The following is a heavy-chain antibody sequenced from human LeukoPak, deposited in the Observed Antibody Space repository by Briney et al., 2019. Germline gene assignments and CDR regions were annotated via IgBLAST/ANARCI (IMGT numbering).Heavy chain of an antibody. Sequence: PGGSLRLSCATSGFTFSSYGFHWVRQAPGKGLEWVAFIRYDGNNKFYADSVKGRFTISRDNSKNTLYLQVNSLRAEDTAVYYCAKDRTIAPSWGFDYWGQGTLVTVSS. V-gene: IGHV3-30*02. CDR3: AKDRTIAPSWGFDY. D-gene: IGHD1-1*01. CDR1: GFTFSSYG. J-gene: IGHJ4*02. CDR2: IRYDGNNK.